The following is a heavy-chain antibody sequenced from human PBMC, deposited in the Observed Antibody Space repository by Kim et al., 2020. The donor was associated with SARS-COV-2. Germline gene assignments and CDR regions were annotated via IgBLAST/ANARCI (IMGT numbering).Heavy chain of an antibody. V-gene: IGHV4-34*01. CDR3: ARRGYCSSTSCYEDY. D-gene: IGHD2-2*01. Sequence: SETLSLTCAVYGGSFSGYYWSWIRQPPGKGLEWIGEINHSGSTNYNPSLKSRVTISVDTSTNQFSLKLSSVTAADTAVYYCARRGYCSSTSCYEDYWGQGTLVSVS. J-gene: IGHJ4*02. CDR2: INHSGST. CDR1: GGSFSGYY.